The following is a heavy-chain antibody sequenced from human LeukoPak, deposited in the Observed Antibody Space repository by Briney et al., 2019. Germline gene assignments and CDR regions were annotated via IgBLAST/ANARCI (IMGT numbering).Heavy chain of an antibody. Sequence: GGSLRLSCAASGFTFTTYSMNWVRQAPGKGLEWVSSISATSSHIYHAGAVKGRFTTSRDNAKNSLFLQMSSLRVEDTAVYYCAKALGWFFDLWGRGTLVTVSS. CDR2: ISATSSHI. J-gene: IGHJ2*01. CDR3: AKALGWFFDL. CDR1: GFTFTTYS. V-gene: IGHV3-21*01.